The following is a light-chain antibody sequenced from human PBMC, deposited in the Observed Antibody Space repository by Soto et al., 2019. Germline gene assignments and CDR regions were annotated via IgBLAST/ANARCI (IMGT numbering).Light chain of an antibody. CDR3: QQYGATPGT. CDR2: GAS. CDR1: QSVTNSY. J-gene: IGKJ1*01. Sequence: EIVLTQSPDTLSLSPGERVTLSCMASQSVTNSYLAWYQQKPGQGPRLLIHGASSRATGTPDRFSGSGSGTDFTLTISRLEPEDFAVYYCQQYGATPGTFGQGTKLDIK. V-gene: IGKV3-20*01.